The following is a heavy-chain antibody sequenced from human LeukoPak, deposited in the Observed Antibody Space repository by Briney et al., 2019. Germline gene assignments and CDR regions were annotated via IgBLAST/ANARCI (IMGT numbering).Heavy chain of an antibody. D-gene: IGHD3-10*01. CDR2: ITTSGDA. CDR3: ARGRGNYASGSYTDYGLDV. CDR1: GFTFSSYD. V-gene: IGHV3-13*01. Sequence: PGGSLRLSCAASGFTFSSYDMHWIRQTPGQGLEWVSAITTSGDAYFADSVKGRFTISRDNSKNTLDLQMNSLRAEDTAVYYCARGRGNYASGSYTDYGLDVWGQGTTVTVS. J-gene: IGHJ6*02.